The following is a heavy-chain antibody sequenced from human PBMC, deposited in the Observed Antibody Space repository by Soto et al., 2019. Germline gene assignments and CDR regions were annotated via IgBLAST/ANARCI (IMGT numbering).Heavy chain of an antibody. J-gene: IGHJ4*02. CDR1: GFTFDDFA. CDR3: AKDNRADRGAFDY. CDR2: SSWNSAMI. D-gene: IGHD3-10*01. Sequence: EVQLVESGGGLVQPGRSLRLSCAASGFTFDDFAMHWVRQAPGKGLEWVSGSSWNSAMIGYADSVKGRFTISRDNAKNSLYLQMNSLRPEDTALYFCAKDNRADRGAFDYWGQGTLVSVFS. V-gene: IGHV3-9*01.